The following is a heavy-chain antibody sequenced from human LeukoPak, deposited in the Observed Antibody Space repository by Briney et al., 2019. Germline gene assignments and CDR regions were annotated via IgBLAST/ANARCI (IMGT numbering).Heavy chain of an antibody. V-gene: IGHV3-30*18. CDR3: AKAEGSSWYLQTYFDY. J-gene: IGHJ4*02. CDR1: GFTFSSYG. CDR2: ISYDGSNK. D-gene: IGHD6-13*01. Sequence: PGGSLRLSCAASGFTFSSYGMHWVRQAPGKGLEWVAVISYDGSNKYYADSVKGRFTISRDNSENTLYLQMNSLRAEDTAVYYCAKAEGSSWYLQTYFDYWGQGTLVTVSS.